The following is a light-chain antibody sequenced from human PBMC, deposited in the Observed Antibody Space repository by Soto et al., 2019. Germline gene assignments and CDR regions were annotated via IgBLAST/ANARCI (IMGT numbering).Light chain of an antibody. V-gene: IGLV1-44*01. CDR3: AAWDDSLNGVV. CDR2: SNN. CDR1: SSNIGSNT. Sequence: QSVLTQPPSASGTPGQRVTISCSGSSSNIGSNTLNWYQQLPGTAPKLLIYSNNQRPSGVPDRLSGSKSGTSASLAISGRQSEDEADYYCAAWDDSLNGVVFGGGTKLTVL. J-gene: IGLJ2*01.